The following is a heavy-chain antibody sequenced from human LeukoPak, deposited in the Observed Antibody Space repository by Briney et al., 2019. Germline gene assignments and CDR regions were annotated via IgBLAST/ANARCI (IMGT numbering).Heavy chain of an antibody. CDR1: GGSISSNNYY. J-gene: IGHJ4*02. V-gene: IGHV4-39*01. D-gene: IGHD2-2*01. Sequence: PSETLSLTCTVSGGSISSNNYYWGWIRQPPGKGLEWIGSIYYSGSTYSNPSLKSRVTMSVDTSKNQISLKLSSVTAADTAVNYCARAVRGYCSSTSCHTDDWGQGTLVTVSS. CDR3: ARAVRGYCSSTSCHTDD. CDR2: IYYSGST.